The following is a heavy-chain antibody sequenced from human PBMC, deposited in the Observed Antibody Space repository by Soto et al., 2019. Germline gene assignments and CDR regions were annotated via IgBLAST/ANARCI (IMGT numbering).Heavy chain of an antibody. CDR1: YC. J-gene: IGHJ4*02. D-gene: IGHD2-15*01. CDR2: ISVSNGNT. V-gene: IGHV1-18*01. CDR3: ARVQWAANLFRAYRFPLDY. Sequence: YCMSWVRHANEQGLEWMGWISVSNGNTNYAQNLQGRVTMTTDTSTSTAYMELRSLRSDDTAVYYCARVQWAANLFRAYRFPLDYRGKGTPVTVSS.